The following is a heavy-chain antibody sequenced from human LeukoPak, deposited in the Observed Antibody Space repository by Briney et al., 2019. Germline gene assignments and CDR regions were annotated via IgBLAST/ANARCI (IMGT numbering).Heavy chain of an antibody. CDR1: GFTFSSYG. D-gene: IGHD6-13*01. J-gene: IGHJ4*02. V-gene: IGHV3-33*06. Sequence: GRSLRLSCAASGFTFSSYGMHWVRQAPGKGLEWVAGIWYDGSNKYYADSVKGRFTISRDNSKNTLYLQMNSLRAEDTAVYYCAKDRVGGSSWFFDYWGQGTLVTVSS. CDR2: IWYDGSNK. CDR3: AKDRVGGSSWFFDY.